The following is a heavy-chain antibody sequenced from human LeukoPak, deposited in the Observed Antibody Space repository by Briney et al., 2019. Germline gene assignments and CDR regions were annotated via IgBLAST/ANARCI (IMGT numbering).Heavy chain of an antibody. D-gene: IGHD6-13*01. Sequence: GGSLRLSCAAPGFTFSSYSMNWVRQAPGKGLEWVSSISSSSSYIYYADSVKGRFTISRDNAKNSLYLQMNSLRAEDTAVYYCAAQKRAYSSSWYADYWGQGTLVTVSS. CDR3: AAQKRAYSSSWYADY. CDR2: ISSSSSYI. J-gene: IGHJ4*02. CDR1: GFTFSSYS. V-gene: IGHV3-21*01.